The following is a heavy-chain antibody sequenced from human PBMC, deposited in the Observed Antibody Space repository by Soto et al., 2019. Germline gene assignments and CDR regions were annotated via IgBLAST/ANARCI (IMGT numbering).Heavy chain of an antibody. CDR3: ARDKGLYREWELPTS. CDR1: GGTFSSYA. CDR2: IIPIFGTA. J-gene: IGHJ4*02. V-gene: IGHV1-69*12. D-gene: IGHD1-26*01. Sequence: QVQLVQSGAEVKKPGSSVKVSCKASGGTFSSYAISWVRQAPGQGLEWMGGIIPIFGTANYAQKFQGRVTIXXDXSXITAYMELSSLRSEDTAVYYCARDKGLYREWELPTSWGQGTLVTVSS.